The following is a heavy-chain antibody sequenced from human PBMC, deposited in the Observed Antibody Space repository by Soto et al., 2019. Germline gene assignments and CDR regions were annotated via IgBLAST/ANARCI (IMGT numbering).Heavy chain of an antibody. Sequence: GGSLRLSCAASGFTFDDYAMHWVRQAPGKGLEWVSGISWNSGSIGYADSVKGRFTISRDNAKNSLYLQMNSLRAEDTALYYCAKSSGFWSGYYTGAPSYYMDVWGQGTLVTVSS. CDR2: ISWNSGSI. CDR3: AKSSGFWSGYYTGAPSYYMDV. J-gene: IGHJ4*02. V-gene: IGHV3-9*01. CDR1: GFTFDDYA. D-gene: IGHD3-3*01.